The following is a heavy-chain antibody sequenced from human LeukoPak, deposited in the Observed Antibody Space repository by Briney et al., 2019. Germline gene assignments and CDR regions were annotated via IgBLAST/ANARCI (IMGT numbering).Heavy chain of an antibody. CDR3: AKKVGLVSAPLYYFDV. Sequence: GGSLKLSRAASGFTFSSYAMSWVRQAPGKGLEWVSAISGPAGSWDYADSVKGRFTISRDNSKNILFLQMNSLRAEDTAIYYCAKKVGLVSAPLYYFDVWGQGTLVTVSS. J-gene: IGHJ4*02. CDR1: GFTFSSYA. V-gene: IGHV3-23*01. D-gene: IGHD5/OR15-5a*01. CDR2: ISGPAGSW.